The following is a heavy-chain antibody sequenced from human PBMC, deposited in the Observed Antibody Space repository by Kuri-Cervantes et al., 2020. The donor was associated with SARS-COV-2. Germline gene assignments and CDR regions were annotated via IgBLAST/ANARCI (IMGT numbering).Heavy chain of an antibody. CDR1: GYTFTSYY. CDR2: INPNSGGT. V-gene: IGHV1-2*02. D-gene: IGHD5-18*01. Sequence: ASVKVSCKASGYTFTSYYMHWVRQAPGQGLEWMGWINPNSGGTNYAQRLQGRVTMTTDTSTSTAYMELRSLRSDDTAVYYCASGRPTAMASYYYYYYGMDVWGQGTTVTVSS. J-gene: IGHJ6*01. CDR3: ASGRPTAMASYYYYYYGMDV.